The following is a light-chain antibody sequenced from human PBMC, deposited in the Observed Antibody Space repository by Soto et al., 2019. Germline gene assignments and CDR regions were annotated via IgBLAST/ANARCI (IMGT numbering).Light chain of an antibody. CDR2: QIS. Sequence: DIVLTQTPLSSPVTVGQPASISCRSSQRLVHSDGNTYLSWLQQRPGQPPRLLNYQISNRFSGVPDRFTGSWAGAEFTLKISRVEAEDVGTYYCMQATQIPLTFGGGTKVDIK. J-gene: IGKJ4*01. CDR3: MQATQIPLT. V-gene: IGKV2-24*01. CDR1: QRLVHSDGNTY.